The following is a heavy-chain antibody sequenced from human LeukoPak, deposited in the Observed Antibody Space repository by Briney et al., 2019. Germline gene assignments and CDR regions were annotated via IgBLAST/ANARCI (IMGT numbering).Heavy chain of an antibody. Sequence: GESLKISCKGSGYSFTSYWIGWVRQMPGKGLEWMGITYPGDSDTRYSPSFQGHVTISADKSISTSYLQWSSLKASDTAMYYCARHKSLGWLQFVDYWGQGTLVTVSS. D-gene: IGHD5-24*01. CDR1: GYSFTSYW. CDR2: TYPGDSDT. V-gene: IGHV5-51*01. J-gene: IGHJ4*02. CDR3: ARHKSLGWLQFVDY.